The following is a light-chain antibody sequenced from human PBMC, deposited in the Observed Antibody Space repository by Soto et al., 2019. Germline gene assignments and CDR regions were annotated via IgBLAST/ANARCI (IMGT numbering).Light chain of an antibody. CDR1: SGHSSYA. CDR3: QTWGTGFGV. Sequence: QLVLTQSPSASASLGASVKLTCTLSSGHSSYAIAWHQQQPEKGPRYLMKVTSDGSHSKGDGIPDRFSGSSSGAERYLTISSLLSEDEADYSCQTWGTGFGVFGGGTKLTVL. CDR2: VTSDGSH. V-gene: IGLV4-69*01. J-gene: IGLJ2*01.